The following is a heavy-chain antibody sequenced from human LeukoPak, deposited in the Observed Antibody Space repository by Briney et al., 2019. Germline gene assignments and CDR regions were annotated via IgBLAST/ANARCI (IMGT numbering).Heavy chain of an antibody. CDR3: ARGSYSSSWYGSDYFHN. CDR1: GFTFSTSW. D-gene: IGHD6-13*01. CDR2: INSDGSAT. J-gene: IGHJ1*01. V-gene: IGHV3-74*01. Sequence: QPGGSLRLSCAASGFTFSTSWMHWVRQAPGKGLVWVSRINSDGSATTDADSVKGRFTISRDNAKNTLYLQMNSLRAEDTAVYFCARGSYSSSWYGSDYFHNWGQGTLVTVSS.